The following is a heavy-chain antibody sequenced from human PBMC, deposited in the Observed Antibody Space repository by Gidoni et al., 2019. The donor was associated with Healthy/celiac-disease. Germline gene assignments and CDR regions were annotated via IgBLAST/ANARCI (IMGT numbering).Heavy chain of an antibody. D-gene: IGHD3-16*01. Sequence: EVQLVESGGGLVKPGGSLRLSCAASGFTFSSYSMNWVRQAPGKGLEWVSSISSSSSYIYYADSVKGRFTISRDNAKNSLYLQMNSLRAEDTAVYYCARDRMITFGTDAFDIWGQGTMVTVSS. J-gene: IGHJ3*02. CDR3: ARDRMITFGTDAFDI. CDR2: ISSSSSYI. V-gene: IGHV3-21*01. CDR1: GFTFSSYS.